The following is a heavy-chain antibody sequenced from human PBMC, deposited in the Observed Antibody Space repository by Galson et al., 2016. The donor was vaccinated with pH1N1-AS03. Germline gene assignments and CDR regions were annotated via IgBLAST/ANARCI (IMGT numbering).Heavy chain of an antibody. CDR2: LSYDDTYK. CDR3: ARGLQKPSQLWLLAPFDI. Sequence: LRLSCAASGFTLTNHPLHWVRQAPGKGLEWVAVLSYDDTYKYYAESVKGRFSIFRDMSDNTLYLQMGSLRPEDTAIYFCARGLQKPSQLWLLAPFDIWGQGILVTVSS. D-gene: IGHD3/OR15-3a*01. V-gene: IGHV3-30*14. J-gene: IGHJ4*02. CDR1: GFTLTNHP.